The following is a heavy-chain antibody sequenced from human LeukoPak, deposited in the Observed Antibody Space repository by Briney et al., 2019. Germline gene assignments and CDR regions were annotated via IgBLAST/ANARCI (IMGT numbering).Heavy chain of an antibody. V-gene: IGHV3-30*03. Sequence: GGSLRLSCAASGFTFSSYGMHWVRQAPGKGLEWVAVISYDGSNKYYADSVKGRFTISRDNAKNSLYLQMNSLRAEDTAVYYCARENIAARIPFDYWGQETLVTVSS. CDR1: GFTFSSYG. D-gene: IGHD6-6*01. CDR3: ARENIAARIPFDY. CDR2: ISYDGSNK. J-gene: IGHJ4*02.